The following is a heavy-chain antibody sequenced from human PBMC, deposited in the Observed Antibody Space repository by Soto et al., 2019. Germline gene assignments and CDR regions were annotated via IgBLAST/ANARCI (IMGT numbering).Heavy chain of an antibody. D-gene: IGHD7-27*01. CDR3: ASSLANWGSASIDAFDI. CDR2: IYYSGST. J-gene: IGHJ3*02. Sequence: QSQTLSLTCTVSGGSISSYYWSWIRQPPGKGLEWIGYIYYSGSTNYNPSLKSRVTISVDTSKNQFSLKLSSVTAADTAVYYCASSLANWGSASIDAFDIWGQGTMVTVSS. CDR1: GGSISSYY. V-gene: IGHV4-59*08.